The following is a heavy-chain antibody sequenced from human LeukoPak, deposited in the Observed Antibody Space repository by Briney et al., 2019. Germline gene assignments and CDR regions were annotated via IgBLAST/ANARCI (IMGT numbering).Heavy chain of an antibody. CDR3: ASSPRPSDYYYYGMDV. Sequence: SETLSLTCTVSGGSISSYYWCWIRHRPGKGLGWVWYIYYSGSTNYNPSLKSRVTISVDTSKNQFSLKLSSVTAADTAVYYCASSPRPSDYYYYGMDVWGQGTTVTVSS. D-gene: IGHD3-10*01. V-gene: IGHV4-59*01. J-gene: IGHJ6*02. CDR1: GGSISSYY. CDR2: IYYSGST.